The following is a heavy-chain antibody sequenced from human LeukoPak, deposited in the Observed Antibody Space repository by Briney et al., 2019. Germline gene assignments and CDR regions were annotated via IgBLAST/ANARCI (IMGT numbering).Heavy chain of an antibody. CDR2: INPSGGST. Sequence: AASVKVSCKASGYTFTSFYMHWVRQAPGQGLEWMGIINPSGGSTTYAQKFQGRVTMTRDTSTSTVYMELSSLRSEDTAVYYCARDFRSAIGYFDYWGQGTLVTVSS. J-gene: IGHJ4*02. CDR1: GYTFTSFY. V-gene: IGHV1-46*01. CDR3: ARDFRSAIGYFDY. D-gene: IGHD2-21*01.